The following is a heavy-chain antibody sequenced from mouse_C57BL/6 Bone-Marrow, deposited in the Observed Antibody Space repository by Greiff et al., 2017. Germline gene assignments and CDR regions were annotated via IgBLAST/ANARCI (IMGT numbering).Heavy chain of an antibody. Sequence: QVQLQQPGAELVRPGSSVKLSCKASGYTFTSYWMDWVKQRPGQGLEWIGNIYPSDSETNYNQKFQDKATLTGDKSSSTAYMQLSSLTSEESAVYYCARTSITTVAYAMDDWGQGTSVTVSS. V-gene: IGHV1-61*01. CDR1: GYTFTSYW. J-gene: IGHJ4*01. D-gene: IGHD1-1*01. CDR2: IYPSDSET. CDR3: ARTSITTVAYAMDD.